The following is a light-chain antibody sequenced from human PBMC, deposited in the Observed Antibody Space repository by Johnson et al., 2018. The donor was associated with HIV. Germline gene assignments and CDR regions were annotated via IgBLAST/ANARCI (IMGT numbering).Light chain of an antibody. J-gene: IGLJ1*01. V-gene: IGLV1-51*01. CDR2: DNN. Sequence: QSVLTQPPSVSAAPGQKVTISCSGSSSNIGNNFVSWYQHLPGTTPKLLIYDNNKRPSGIPDRFSGSKSGTSATLGITALQTGDEADYYCGTWDSSLSGFYFFGTGTKVTVL. CDR3: GTWDSSLSGFYF. CDR1: SSNIGNNF.